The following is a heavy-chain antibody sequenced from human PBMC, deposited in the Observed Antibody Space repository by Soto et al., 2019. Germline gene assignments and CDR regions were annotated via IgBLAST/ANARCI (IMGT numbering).Heavy chain of an antibody. Sequence: QVQLVQSGAEVRKPGASVKVSCKASGYTFTSYGISWVRQAPGQGLEWMGWISAYNGNTNSAQKLQGRVTMTTDTSTSTAYMELRSLRADDTAVYYCARDFAAAGDDYYCGMDVWGQGTTVTVSS. CDR1: GYTFTSYG. CDR3: ARDFAAAGDDYYCGMDV. V-gene: IGHV1-18*01. D-gene: IGHD6-13*01. CDR2: ISAYNGNT. J-gene: IGHJ6*02.